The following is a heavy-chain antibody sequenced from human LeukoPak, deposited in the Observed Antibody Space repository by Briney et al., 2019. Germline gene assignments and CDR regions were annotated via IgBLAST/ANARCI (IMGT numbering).Heavy chain of an antibody. CDR1: AFKFSNYG. V-gene: IGHV3-33*01. Sequence: PRGSLRLSCAASAFKFSNYGRHWVPQAPGKGLECVAVIWYDGSNEYYADSVKGRFTISRDNSKNTLYLQMNSLRVEDTAVYYCARDISSRWYDYWGQGTLVTVSS. CDR2: IWYDGSNE. D-gene: IGHD6-13*01. CDR3: ARDISSRWYDY. J-gene: IGHJ4*02.